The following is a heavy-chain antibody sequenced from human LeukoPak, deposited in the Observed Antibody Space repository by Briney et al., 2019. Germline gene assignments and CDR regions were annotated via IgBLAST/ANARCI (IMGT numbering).Heavy chain of an antibody. J-gene: IGHJ4*02. CDR2: IYSGGTT. D-gene: IGHD4-17*01. CDR3: ASKVTTGY. V-gene: IGHV3-66*01. CDR1: GLTVSSNY. Sequence: GGSLRLSCVVSGLTVSSNYMSWVRQAPGKGLEWVSVIYSGGTTNYADSVKGRFIVYRDNSKNTLYLQMNSLRAEDTAVYYCASKVTTGYWGQGTLVTVSP.